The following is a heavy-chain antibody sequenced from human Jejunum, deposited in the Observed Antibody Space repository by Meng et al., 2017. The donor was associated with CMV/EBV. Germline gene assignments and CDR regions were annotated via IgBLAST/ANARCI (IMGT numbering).Heavy chain of an antibody. Sequence: HITLKESGPTLVKPPQTLTLTCTFSGFSLSTSEVGVGWIRQPPGKALEWLAVIYWDDDKRYSPSLKSRLTITKDTSKNQVVLTLTNMDPVDTATYYCALFTRSWFDPWGQGTLVTVSS. CDR3: ALFTRSWFDP. V-gene: IGHV2-5*02. D-gene: IGHD2-2*01. CDR1: GFSLSTSEVG. CDR2: IYWDDDK. J-gene: IGHJ5*02.